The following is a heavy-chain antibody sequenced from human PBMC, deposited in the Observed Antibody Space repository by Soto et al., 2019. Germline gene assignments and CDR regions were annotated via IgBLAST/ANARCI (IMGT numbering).Heavy chain of an antibody. Sequence: AETLSLTCTISGGSISSSSYYRGWIRQPPGKGLEWIGSIYYSGSTYYNPSLKSRVTISVDTSKNQFSLKLSSVTAADTAVYYCARHLGYDAFDIWGQGTMVTVSS. V-gene: IGHV4-39*01. CDR2: IYYSGST. J-gene: IGHJ3*02. CDR1: GGSISSSSYY. CDR3: ARHLGYDAFDI. D-gene: IGHD3-22*01.